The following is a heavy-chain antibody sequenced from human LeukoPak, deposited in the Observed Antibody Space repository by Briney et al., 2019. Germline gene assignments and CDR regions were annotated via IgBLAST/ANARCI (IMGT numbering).Heavy chain of an antibody. CDR1: GFIFSSYA. Sequence: GGSLRLSCAASGFIFSSYAMNWVRQAPGKGLEWVSIITSGGDTTFYADSVKGRFTISRDNSKNTLYLQMNSLRAEDTAVYYCARDGMATIPHFDCWGQGTLVTVSS. CDR2: ITSGGDTT. D-gene: IGHD5-24*01. J-gene: IGHJ4*02. V-gene: IGHV3-23*01. CDR3: ARDGMATIPHFDC.